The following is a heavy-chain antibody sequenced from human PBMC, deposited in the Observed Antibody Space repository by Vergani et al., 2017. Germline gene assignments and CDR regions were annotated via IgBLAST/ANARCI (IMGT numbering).Heavy chain of an antibody. CDR2: ISGSGGST. J-gene: IGHJ2*01. CDR1: GFTFSSYA. Sequence: EVQLLESGGGLVQPGGSLRLSCAASGFTFSSYAMSWVRQAPGKGLEWVSAISGSGGSTYYADSVKGRFTISRDNSKTTLYLQMNSLRAEDTAVYYCAKASTVGGYFDLWGRGTLVTVSS. CDR3: AKASTVGGYFDL. D-gene: IGHD4-23*01. V-gene: IGHV3-23*01.